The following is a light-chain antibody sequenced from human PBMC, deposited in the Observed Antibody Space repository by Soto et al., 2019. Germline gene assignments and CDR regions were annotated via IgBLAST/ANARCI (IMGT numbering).Light chain of an antibody. Sequence: QSALTQPASVSGSPGQSITISCTGTSSDVGSYNLVSWYQQHPGKAPKLMIYEGSKRPSGVSNRFSGSKSGNTATLTISRVEAGDEADYYCQVWDSSSAHVVFGGGTKVTVL. J-gene: IGLJ2*01. V-gene: IGLV2-14*02. CDR3: QVWDSSSAHVV. CDR1: SSDVGSYNL. CDR2: EGS.